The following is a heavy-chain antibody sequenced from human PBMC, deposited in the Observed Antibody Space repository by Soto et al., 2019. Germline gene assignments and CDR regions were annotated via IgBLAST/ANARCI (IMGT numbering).Heavy chain of an antibody. Sequence: QVQLVQSGTEVKKPGSSVTVSCKASGGPYSKYSISWVRQAPGQGLEWVGRIIPIFDTTNYAQKFQGRATITADTSTSTVYMDLSSLRSADTAVYYCARGLLGDDYDGDGLDNWGQGTLVTVSS. D-gene: IGHD3-22*01. CDR3: ARGLLGDDYDGDGLDN. CDR1: GGPYSKYS. V-gene: IGHV1-69*08. J-gene: IGHJ4*02. CDR2: IIPIFDTT.